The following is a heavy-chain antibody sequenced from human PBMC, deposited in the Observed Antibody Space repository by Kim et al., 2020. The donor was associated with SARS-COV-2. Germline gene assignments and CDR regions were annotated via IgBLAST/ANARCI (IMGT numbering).Heavy chain of an antibody. V-gene: IGHV3-33*06. CDR3: AKDWGVAVAAVELAFDI. Sequence: GGSLRLSCAASGFTFSSYAMHWVRQAPGKGLEWVAVIWYDGSNKYYADSVKGRFTISRDNSKNTLYLQMNSLRAEDTAVYYCAKDWGVAVAAVELAFDIWGQGTMVTVSS. CDR1: GFTFSSYA. CDR2: IWYDGSNK. J-gene: IGHJ3*02. D-gene: IGHD6-19*01.